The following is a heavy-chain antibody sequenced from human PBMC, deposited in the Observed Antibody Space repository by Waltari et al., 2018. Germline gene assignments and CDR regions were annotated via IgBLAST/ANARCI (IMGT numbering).Heavy chain of an antibody. V-gene: IGHV3-15*05. J-gene: IGHJ4*02. CDR3: TIDHWSPPDVGY. D-gene: IGHD3-3*01. CDR2: IRTEAEGGTT. CDR1: GLTFSNVG. Sequence: EEHLVESGGGLVEPGGSVRLSCAACGLTFSNVGMSWVRQAPGKGLEWIGRIRTEAEGGTTQYAAPVKDRFSISRRDSENMLFLQMAYLKTDDTAVYYCTIDHWSPPDVGYWGQGTPVTVSS.